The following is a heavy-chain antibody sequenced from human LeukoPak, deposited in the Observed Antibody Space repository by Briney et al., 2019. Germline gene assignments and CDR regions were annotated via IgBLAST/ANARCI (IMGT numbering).Heavy chain of an antibody. CDR3: ARGSGYFGPGSNYQFDY. CDR1: GFTLSTYT. V-gene: IGHV3-48*02. CDR2: ISSSSTTI. J-gene: IGHJ4*02. Sequence: GGSLRLSCAASGFTLSTYTMNGVRQAPGRGLEWVSCISSSSTTISYADSVKGRFTVSRDNAKNSLYLQMNSLRDEDTAVYYCARGSGYFGPGSNYQFDYWGQGSLVTVSS. D-gene: IGHD3-10*01.